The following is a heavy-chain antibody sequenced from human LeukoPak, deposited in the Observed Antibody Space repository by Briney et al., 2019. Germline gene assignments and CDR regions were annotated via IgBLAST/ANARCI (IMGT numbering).Heavy chain of an antibody. V-gene: IGHV4-59*01. CDR3: ARFQGVPAATNWFDP. J-gene: IGHJ5*02. D-gene: IGHD2-2*01. CDR2: IYYSGST. CDR1: GGSISSYY. Sequence: SETLSLTCTVSGGSISSYYWSWIRQPPGKGLEWIGYIYYSGSTNYNPSLKSRVTISVDTSKNQFSLKLSSVTAADTAVYYCARFQGVPAATNWFDPWGQGTLVTVSS.